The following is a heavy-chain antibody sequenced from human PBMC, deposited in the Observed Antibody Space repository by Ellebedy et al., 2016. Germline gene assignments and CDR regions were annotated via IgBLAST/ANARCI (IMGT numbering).Heavy chain of an antibody. CDR2: INPNSGDA. Sequence: ASVKVSCXASGYTFTGYYMHWVRQAPGQGLEWMGWINPNSGDADYAQKFQGRVAMTRDTSINTAYMELNRLRSDDTAVYYCCSGYGIDYWGQGTLVTVSS. J-gene: IGHJ4*02. CDR3: CSGYGIDY. D-gene: IGHD3-22*01. V-gene: IGHV1-2*02. CDR1: GYTFTGYY.